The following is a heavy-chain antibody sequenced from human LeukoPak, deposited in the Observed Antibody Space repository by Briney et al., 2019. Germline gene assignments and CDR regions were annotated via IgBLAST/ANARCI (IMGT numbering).Heavy chain of an antibody. CDR2: ILGSGGST. CDR3: AKWGDYDVLTGYYVPDY. D-gene: IGHD3-9*01. J-gene: IGHJ4*02. CDR1: GFTFSNYS. V-gene: IGHV3-23*01. Sequence: GASLRLSCAASGFTFSNYSMSGLRQAPGKGLEWVSAILGSGGSTYYADSVKGRLTVSRDIYEHTLYLQMKSLRAEDTALYYCAKWGDYDVLTGYYVPDYWGQGTRVTVSS.